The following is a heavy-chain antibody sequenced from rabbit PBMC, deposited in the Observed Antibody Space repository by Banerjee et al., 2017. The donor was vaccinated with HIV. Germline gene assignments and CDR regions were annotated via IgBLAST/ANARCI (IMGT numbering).Heavy chain of an antibody. V-gene: IGHV1S43*01. CDR3: ARDLTGVIGWNFGL. J-gene: IGHJ6*01. CDR2: IYAGKGRT. Sequence: QEQLEESGGDLVKPEGSLTLTCTASGIDFSSYYMSWVRQAPGKGLEWIGTIYAGKGRTYYASWVNGRFTISKSTSLNTVDLKMTSLTAADTATYFCARDLTGVIGWNFGLWGPGTLVTVS. CDR1: GIDFSSYY. D-gene: IGHD1-1*01.